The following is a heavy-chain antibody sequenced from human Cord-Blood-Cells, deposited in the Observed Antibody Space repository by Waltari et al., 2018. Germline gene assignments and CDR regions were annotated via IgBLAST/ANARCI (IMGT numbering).Heavy chain of an antibody. V-gene: IGHV4-34*01. CDR3: ARVRSYNWNYVDY. CDR2: INHSGST. Sequence: QVQLQQWGAGLLKPSETLSLTCAVYGGSFSGYYWSWIRQPPGKGLEWIGEINHSGSTNYNPSRKSRVTISVDTSKNQFSLKLSSVTAADTAVYYCARVRSYNWNYVDYWGQGTLVTVSS. J-gene: IGHJ4*02. D-gene: IGHD1-20*01. CDR1: GGSFSGYY.